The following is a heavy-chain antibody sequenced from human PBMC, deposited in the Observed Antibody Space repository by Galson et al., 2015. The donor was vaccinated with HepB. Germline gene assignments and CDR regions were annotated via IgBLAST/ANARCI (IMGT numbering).Heavy chain of an antibody. CDR2: IYYSGST. J-gene: IGHJ3*02. D-gene: IGHD3-16*01. CDR1: GGSISSGGYY. Sequence: TLSLTCTVSGGSISSGGYYWSWIRQHPGKGLEWIGYIYYSGSTYYNPSLKSRVTISVDTSKNQFSLKLSSVTAADTAVYYCARGELGGSGSFSVLDAFDIRGQGTMVTVSS. V-gene: IGHV4-31*03. CDR3: ARGELGGSGSFSVLDAFDI.